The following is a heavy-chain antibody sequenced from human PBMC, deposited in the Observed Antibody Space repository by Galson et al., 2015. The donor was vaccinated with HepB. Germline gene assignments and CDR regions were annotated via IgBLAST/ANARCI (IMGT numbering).Heavy chain of an antibody. CDR3: ARLRTAMIVVVGGGHYFDY. Sequence: QSGAEVKKPGESLTISCEAFGYKFTNYWIGWVRQVPGKGLEWMGIIYPDDSDTRYSPSFQGRVTISADKSISTAYLQWNSLKASDTAMYYCARLRTAMIVVVGGGHYFDYWGQGTLVTVSS. CDR2: IYPDDSDT. D-gene: IGHD3-22*01. V-gene: IGHV5-51*01. J-gene: IGHJ4*02. CDR1: GYKFTNYW.